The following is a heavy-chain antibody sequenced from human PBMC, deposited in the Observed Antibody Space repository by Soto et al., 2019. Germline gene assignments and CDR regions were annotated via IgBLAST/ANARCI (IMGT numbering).Heavy chain of an antibody. CDR2: IYYSGST. CDR1: GGSISSYY. D-gene: IGHD5-12*01. J-gene: IGHJ4*02. Sequence: SETLSLTCTVSGGSISSYYWSWIRQPPGKGLEWIGYIYYSGSTNYNPSLKSRVTISVDTSKNQFSLKLSSVTAADTAVYYCARYSGYDRANVDYWGQGTLVTVSS. CDR3: ARYSGYDRANVDY. V-gene: IGHV4-59*01.